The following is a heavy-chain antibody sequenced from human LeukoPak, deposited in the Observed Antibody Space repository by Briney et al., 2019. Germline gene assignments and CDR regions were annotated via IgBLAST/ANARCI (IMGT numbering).Heavy chain of an antibody. CDR3: VRLGGATGQYFYH. J-gene: IGHJ1*01. CDR1: GFTFSSYE. V-gene: IGHV3-48*03. D-gene: IGHD1-26*01. Sequence: PGGSLRLSCAASGFTFSSYEMHWVGQARGKGLDGVSYISNSGESTYYADSVKGRFTISRDNAKNSLYLQMNSLRAEDTAVYYCVRLGGATGQYFYHWGQGTRVTVSS. CDR2: ISNSGEST.